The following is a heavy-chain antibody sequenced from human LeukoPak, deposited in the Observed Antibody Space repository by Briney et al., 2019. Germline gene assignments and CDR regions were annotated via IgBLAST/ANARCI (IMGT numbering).Heavy chain of an antibody. CDR2: IYRSGST. J-gene: IGHJ2*01. D-gene: IGHD6-13*01. CDR3: ARVSSSWYQDWYFDL. CDR1: GGSIGSGSYY. Sequence: SETLSLTCTVSGGSIGSGSYYWSWIRQPAGKRLEWIGHIYRSGSTNYNPSLKSRVTMSVDTSKNQFSLKLNSVTAADTAVYYCARVSSSWYQDWYFDLWGRGTLVTVSS. V-gene: IGHV4-61*09.